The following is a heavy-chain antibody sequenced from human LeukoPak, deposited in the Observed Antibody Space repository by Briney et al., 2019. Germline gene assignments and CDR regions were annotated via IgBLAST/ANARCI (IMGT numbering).Heavy chain of an antibody. D-gene: IGHD3-16*02. V-gene: IGHV1-18*01. CDR2: ISAYNGNT. CDR3: ARDLPFGGVIVIDY. Sequence: ASVKVSCKASGYTFTSYGISWVRQAPGQGLEWMGWISAYNGNTNYAQKPQGRVTMTTDTSTSTAYMELRSLRSDDTAVYYCARDLPFGGVIVIDYWGQGTLVTVSS. CDR1: GYTFTSYG. J-gene: IGHJ4*02.